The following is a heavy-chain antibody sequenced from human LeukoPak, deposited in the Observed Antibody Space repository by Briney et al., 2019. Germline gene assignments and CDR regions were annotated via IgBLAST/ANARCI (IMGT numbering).Heavy chain of an antibody. V-gene: IGHV3-7*01. J-gene: IGHJ3*02. CDR3: ARDLRPYYDILTGDYDAFDI. Sequence: GGSLRLSCAASGFTFSSYWMSWVRQAPGKGLEWVANIKQDGSEKYYVDSVKGRFTISRDNAKNSLYLQMNSLRAEDTAVYYCARDLRPYYDILTGDYDAFDIWGQGTMVTVSS. CDR2: IKQDGSEK. D-gene: IGHD3-9*01. CDR1: GFTFSSYW.